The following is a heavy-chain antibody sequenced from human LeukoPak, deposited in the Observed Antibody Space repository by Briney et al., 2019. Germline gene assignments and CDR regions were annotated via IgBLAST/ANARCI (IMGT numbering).Heavy chain of an antibody. Sequence: GGSLRLSCAAPGFPFDDYGMSWVRQAPGKGLEWVSGINWNGGSTGYADSVKGRFTISRDNAKNSLHLQMNSLRAEDTALYHCARGYDSNYGMDVWGQGTTVTVSS. CDR1: GFPFDDYG. D-gene: IGHD3-22*01. CDR2: INWNGGST. V-gene: IGHV3-20*01. J-gene: IGHJ6*02. CDR3: ARGYDSNYGMDV.